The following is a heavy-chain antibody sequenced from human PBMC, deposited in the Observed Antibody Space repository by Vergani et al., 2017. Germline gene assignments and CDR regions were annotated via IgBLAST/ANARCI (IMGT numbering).Heavy chain of an antibody. D-gene: IGHD3-22*01. CDR3: ARDRPGYYDRSGAEGAFDI. V-gene: IGHV1-69*01. Sequence: QVQLVQSGAEVKKPGSSVKVSCKASGGTFSSYAISWVRQAPGQGLEWMGGIIPIFGTANYAQKFQGRVTITADESTSTAYMELSSLRSEDTAVYYCARDRPGYYDRSGAEGAFDIWGQGTMVTVFS. J-gene: IGHJ3*02. CDR2: IIPIFGTA. CDR1: GGTFSSYA.